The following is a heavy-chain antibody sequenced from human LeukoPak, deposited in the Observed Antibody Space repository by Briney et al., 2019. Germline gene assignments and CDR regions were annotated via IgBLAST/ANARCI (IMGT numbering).Heavy chain of an antibody. J-gene: IGHJ4*02. CDR2: IIPIFDIT. D-gene: IGHD3-10*01. V-gene: IGHV1-69*17. CDR3: ARGRAVRGVILPGY. CDR1: GGTFSSYA. Sequence: ASVKVSCKAPGGTFSSYAISWVRQAPGQGLEWMGGIIPIFDITNYAQKFQGRVTITADKYTSTAYMELSSLRSEDTAVYYCARGRAVRGVILPGYWGQGTLVTVSS.